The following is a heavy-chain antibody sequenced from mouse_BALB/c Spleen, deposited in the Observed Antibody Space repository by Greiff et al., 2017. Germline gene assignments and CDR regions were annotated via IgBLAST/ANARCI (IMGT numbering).Heavy chain of an antibody. J-gene: IGHJ2*01. V-gene: IGHV5-6*01. Sequence: EVKLVESGGDLVKPGGSLKLSCAASGFTFSSYGMSWVRQTPDKRLEWVATISSGGSYTYYPDSVKGRFTISRDNAKNTLYLQMSSLKSEDTAMYYCARSTMITTAYYFDYWGQGTTLTVSS. CDR3: ARSTMITTAYYFDY. CDR1: GFTFSSYG. D-gene: IGHD2-4*01. CDR2: ISSGGSYT.